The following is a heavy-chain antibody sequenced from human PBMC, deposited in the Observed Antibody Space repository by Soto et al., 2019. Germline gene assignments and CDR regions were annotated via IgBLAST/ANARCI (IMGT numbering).Heavy chain of an antibody. CDR3: ARAEYYDIFD. CDR1: GGSISSYY. D-gene: IGHD3-9*01. V-gene: IGHV4-59*01. J-gene: IGHJ4*02. Sequence: SETLSLTCTVSGGSISSYYWSWIRQPPGKGLEWIGYIYYSGSTNYNPSLKSRVTISVDTSKNQFSLKLSSVTAADTAVYYCARAEYYDIFDWGQGTLVTVSS. CDR2: IYYSGST.